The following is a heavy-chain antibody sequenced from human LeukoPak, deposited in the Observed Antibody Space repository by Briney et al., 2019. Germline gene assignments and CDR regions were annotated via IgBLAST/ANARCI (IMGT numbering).Heavy chain of an antibody. CDR3: AKDIRGSTSSYGLDY. Sequence: GGSLRLSCAASGFTFDDYAIHWVRQAPGKGLEWVSLISWDGGSTYYADSVKGRFTISRDNSKNSLYLQMNSLRAEDTALYYCAKDIRGSTSSYGLDYWGQGTLVTVSS. V-gene: IGHV3-43D*03. CDR1: GFTFDDYA. D-gene: IGHD6-13*01. J-gene: IGHJ4*02. CDR2: ISWDGGST.